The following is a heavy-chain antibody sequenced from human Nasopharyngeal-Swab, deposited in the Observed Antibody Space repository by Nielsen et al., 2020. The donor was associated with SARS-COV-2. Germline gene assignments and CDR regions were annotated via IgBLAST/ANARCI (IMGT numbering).Heavy chain of an antibody. Sequence: GESLKISCAASGFTFSDYYMSWIRQAPGKGLEWVSYISSSSSYTNYADSVKGRFTISRDNAKNSLYLQMNSLRADDTAVYYCARGSIRGIIISDFDYWGQGILVAVSS. CDR2: ISSSSSYT. J-gene: IGHJ4*02. V-gene: IGHV3-11*05. D-gene: IGHD3-10*01. CDR1: GFTFSDYY. CDR3: ARGSIRGIIISDFDY.